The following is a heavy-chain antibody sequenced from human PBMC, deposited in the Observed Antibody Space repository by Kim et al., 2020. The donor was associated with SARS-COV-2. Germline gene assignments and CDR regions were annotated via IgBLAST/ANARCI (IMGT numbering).Heavy chain of an antibody. J-gene: IGHJ6*01. Sequence: ASVKVSCKIFGYSLSELSMHWVRQAPGKGLEWMGGFDPEDGQTIYAQKFQGRVSMTEDTSADTAYMELSSLRSEDTAVYYCATKVRQAPYGDYFYSYVMD. CDR1: GYSLSELS. D-gene: IGHD4-17*01. V-gene: IGHV1-24*01. CDR2: FDPEDGQT. CDR3: ATKVRQAPYGDYFYSYVMD.